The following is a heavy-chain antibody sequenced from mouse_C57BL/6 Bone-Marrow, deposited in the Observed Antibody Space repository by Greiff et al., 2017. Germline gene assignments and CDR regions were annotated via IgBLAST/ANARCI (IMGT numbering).Heavy chain of an antibody. Sequence: QVTLKECGPGILQPSQTLSLTCSFSGFSLSTFGMGVGWIRQPSGKGLEWLAHIWWDDDKYYNPALKSRLTISKDTSKTQVFLKIANVHTADTATYYCSRILPTVVSDYWGQGPTLTVSS. CDR2: IWWDDDK. J-gene: IGHJ2*01. CDR1: GFSLSTFGMG. V-gene: IGHV8-8*01. D-gene: IGHD1-1*01. CDR3: SRILPTVVSDY.